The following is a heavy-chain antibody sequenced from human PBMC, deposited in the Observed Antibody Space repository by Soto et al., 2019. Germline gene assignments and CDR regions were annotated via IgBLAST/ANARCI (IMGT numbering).Heavy chain of an antibody. V-gene: IGHV3-23*01. CDR3: AKDSAYDLSQNPYYYYGMDV. Sequence: GGSLRLSCASSGFTFFNYAMSLVLHARVEGLYWVSGISGSSGITDYADSVKGRFTISRDNSKNTMYLQMKSLRAEDAAVYYCAKDSAYDLSQNPYYYYGMDVWGQGTTVTVSS. CDR1: GFTFFNYA. J-gene: IGHJ6*02. D-gene: IGHD6-25*01. CDR2: ISGSSGIT.